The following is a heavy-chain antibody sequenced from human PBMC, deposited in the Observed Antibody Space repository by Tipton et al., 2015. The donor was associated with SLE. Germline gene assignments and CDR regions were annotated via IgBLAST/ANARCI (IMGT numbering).Heavy chain of an antibody. Sequence: LRLSCTVYGGSFIGYYWTWIRQPPGKGLEWIGEINHIGSANYNPSLKSRVTLSVDTSNNQFSLKMTSVTAADTAVYYCARHITGNRAFDIWGQGTMVTVSS. D-gene: IGHD1-20*01. J-gene: IGHJ3*02. CDR1: GGSFIGYY. CDR2: INHIGSA. V-gene: IGHV4-34*01. CDR3: ARHITGNRAFDI.